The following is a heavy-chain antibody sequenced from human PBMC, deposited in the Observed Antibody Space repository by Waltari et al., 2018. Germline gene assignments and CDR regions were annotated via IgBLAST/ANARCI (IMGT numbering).Heavy chain of an antibody. D-gene: IGHD5-12*01. V-gene: IGHV3-74*01. J-gene: IGHJ4*02. CDR1: GFTFSSSR. CDR3: AKGGGWLQDY. Sequence: EVQLVESGGGLAEPGGSLRPSGVASGFTFSSSRMPWVRQAPGKGLVWVSRINSDGSTTNYADSVKGRFTISRDNAKNTLYLQMNSLRAEDTAVYYCAKGGGWLQDYWGQGTLVTVSS. CDR2: INSDGSTT.